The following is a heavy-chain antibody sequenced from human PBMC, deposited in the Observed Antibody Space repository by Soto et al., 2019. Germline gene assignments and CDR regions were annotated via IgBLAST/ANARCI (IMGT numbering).Heavy chain of an antibody. J-gene: IGHJ3*02. CDR1: GFTFSSYG. Sequence: QVQLVESGGGVVQPGRSLRLSCAASGFTFSSYGMHWVRQAPGKGLEWVAVISYDGSNKYYADSVKGRFTISSDNSKNTLYLQMNSLRAEDTAVYYCANIVDFWSGYLDAYDIWGQGTMVTVSS. D-gene: IGHD3-3*01. CDR2: ISYDGSNK. V-gene: IGHV3-30*18. CDR3: ANIVDFWSGYLDAYDI.